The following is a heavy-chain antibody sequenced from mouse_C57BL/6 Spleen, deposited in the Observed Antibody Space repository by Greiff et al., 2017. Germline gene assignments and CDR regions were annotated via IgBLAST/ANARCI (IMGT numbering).Heavy chain of an antibody. CDR2: IDPSDSDT. CDR3: ARRDYCRGAVGD. J-gene: IGHJ4*01. CDR1: GYTFTGYW. V-gene: IGHV1-69*01. D-gene: IGHD1-1*01. Sequence: QVQLQQPGAELVMPGASVKLSCKASGYTFTGYWMPWVKQRPGQGLEWIGEIDPSDSDTNYNQKFKGKSTLTVDKSSNTAYMQLSSLTAEDSAVYYCARRDYCRGAVGDRGQRASVTAAS.